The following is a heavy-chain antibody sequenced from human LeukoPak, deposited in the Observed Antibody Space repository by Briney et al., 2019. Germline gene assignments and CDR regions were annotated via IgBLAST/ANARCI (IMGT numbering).Heavy chain of an antibody. J-gene: IGHJ4*02. Sequence: ASVKVSCKASGYTFTGYYMHWVRQAPGQGLEWMGWINPNSGGTNYAQKFQGRVTMTRDTSISTAYMELSRLRSDDTAVYYCARDLFPGYSSSWYYFDYWGQGTLVTVSS. V-gene: IGHV1-2*02. CDR2: INPNSGGT. D-gene: IGHD6-13*01. CDR1: GYTFTGYY. CDR3: ARDLFPGYSSSWYYFDY.